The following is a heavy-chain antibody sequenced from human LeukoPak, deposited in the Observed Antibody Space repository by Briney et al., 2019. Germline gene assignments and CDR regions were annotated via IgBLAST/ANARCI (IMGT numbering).Heavy chain of an antibody. CDR1: GYTFTSYY. J-gene: IGHJ3*02. CDR2: INPNSGGT. CDR3: ATTAGYYYDSSGYFLYAFDI. D-gene: IGHD3-22*01. V-gene: IGHV1-2*02. Sequence: GASVKVSCKASGYTFTSYYMHWVRQAPGQGLEWMGWINPNSGGTNYAQKFQGRVTMTRDTSISTAYMELSRLRSDDTAVYYCATTAGYYYDSSGYFLYAFDIWGQGTMVTVSS.